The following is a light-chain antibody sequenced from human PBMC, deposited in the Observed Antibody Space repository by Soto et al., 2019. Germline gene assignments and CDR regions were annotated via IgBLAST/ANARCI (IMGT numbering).Light chain of an antibody. CDR1: SSDVGGYNY. V-gene: IGLV2-14*01. Sequence: QSALTQPASVSGSPGQSITISCTGTSSDVGGYNYVSWYQQHPGKAPKLMIYEVSNRPSGVSNRFSGSKSGNTASLTISGLQADDEGDYYCSSYTSSSTLFGNGTKVTVL. CDR3: SSYTSSSTL. CDR2: EVS. J-gene: IGLJ1*01.